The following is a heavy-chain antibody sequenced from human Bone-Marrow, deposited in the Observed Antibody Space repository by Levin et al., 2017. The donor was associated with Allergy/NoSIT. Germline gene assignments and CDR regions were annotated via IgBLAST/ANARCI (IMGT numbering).Heavy chain of an antibody. J-gene: IGHJ4*02. V-gene: IGHV2-5*02. CDR1: GFSLSTTGVG. Sequence: SGPTLVKPTQTLTLTCTFSGFSLSTTGVGVGWIRQPPGKALEWLALIYWDDHKRYRPSLNNRLTITKDTSKNQVVLTMTNIDPVDTATYYCARSGTTTCFDYWGPGARVTVSS. D-gene: IGHD1-14*01. CDR3: ARSGTTTCFDY. CDR2: IYWDDHK.